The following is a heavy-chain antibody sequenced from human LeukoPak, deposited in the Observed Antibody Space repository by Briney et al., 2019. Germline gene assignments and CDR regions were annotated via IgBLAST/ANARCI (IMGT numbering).Heavy chain of an antibody. CDR2: ISYDGSNK. CDR1: GFTFSSYG. Sequence: GGSLRLSCAASGFTFSSYGMHWVRQAPGKGLEWVAVISYDGSNKYYADSVKGRFTISRDNSKNTLYLQMNSLRAEDTAVYYCAKDHNSSGLGPFWGQGTLVTVSS. J-gene: IGHJ4*02. CDR3: AKDHNSSGLGPF. V-gene: IGHV3-30*18. D-gene: IGHD6-19*01.